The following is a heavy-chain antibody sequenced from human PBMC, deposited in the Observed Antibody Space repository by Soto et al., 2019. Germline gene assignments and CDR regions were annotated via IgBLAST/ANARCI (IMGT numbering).Heavy chain of an antibody. Sequence: PSETLSLTCTLSGGSVRTPYWWCCLRQSPEQELEWIIEFNICTHSNYNPTSRSRISVSIDGTKNQFYLNSDSVTAADTAIYDCARVRHGCSDNNCYFDPWGQGTQVTVSS. D-gene: IGHD1-1*01. CDR3: ARVRHGCSDNNCYFDP. CDR2: FNICTHS. J-gene: IGHJ5*01. V-gene: IGHV4-4*02. CDR1: GGSVRTPYW.